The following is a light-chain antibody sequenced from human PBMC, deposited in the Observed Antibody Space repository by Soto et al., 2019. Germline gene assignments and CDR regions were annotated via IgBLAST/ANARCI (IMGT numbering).Light chain of an antibody. CDR3: SSSTSSRNLL. CDR1: SSDVGGYNF. J-gene: IGLJ2*01. V-gene: IGLV2-14*03. CDR2: DVT. Sequence: QSALTQPASVSGSPGQSITISCTGTSSDVGGYNFVSWYQHHPGKAPKLMIYDVTNRPSGVSNRFSGSKSGNTASLTISGLQAEDEADYYCSSSTSSRNLLFGGGTQLTVL.